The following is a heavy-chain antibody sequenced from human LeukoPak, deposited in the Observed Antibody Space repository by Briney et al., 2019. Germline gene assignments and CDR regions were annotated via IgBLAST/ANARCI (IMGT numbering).Heavy chain of an antibody. V-gene: IGHV3-9*01. CDR1: GFTFDDYA. D-gene: IGHD5-24*01. J-gene: IGHJ4*02. CDR2: ISWNSGSI. Sequence: GGSLRLSCAASGFTFDDYAMHWVRQAPGKGLEWVSGISWNSGSIGYADSVKGRFTISRDNVKNSLYLQMNSLRAEDTAVYYCAKGAKGGCNFFDYWAQGTLVTVSS. CDR3: AKGAKGGCNFFDY.